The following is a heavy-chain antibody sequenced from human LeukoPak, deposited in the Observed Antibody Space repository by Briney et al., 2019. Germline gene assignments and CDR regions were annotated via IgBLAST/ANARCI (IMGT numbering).Heavy chain of an antibody. CDR3: ARGRDYYYYMDV. V-gene: IGHV1-8*01. Sequence: ASVKVSCKASGYTFKNYDINWVRQAIGQGLEWMGWMHPNSGNTGYAQQFQGRVTISKNTSISTAYMELSSLRSEDTAVYYCARGRDYYYYMDVWGKGTTVTVSS. CDR1: GYTFKNYD. CDR2: MHPNSGNT. J-gene: IGHJ6*03.